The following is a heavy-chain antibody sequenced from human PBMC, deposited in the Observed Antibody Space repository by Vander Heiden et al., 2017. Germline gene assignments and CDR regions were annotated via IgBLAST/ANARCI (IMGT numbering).Heavy chain of an antibody. D-gene: IGHD6-19*01. CDR1: GFTFRSYG. CDR3: AKDGSGWYLDY. J-gene: IGHJ4*02. Sequence: QVQLVESGGGVVQPGRSLRLSCAASGFTFRSYGMHWVRQAPGKGLEWVAVISYDGSNKYYADSVKGRFTISRDNSKNALYLQMNSLRAEDTAVYYCAKDGSGWYLDYWGQGTLVTVSS. V-gene: IGHV3-30*18. CDR2: ISYDGSNK.